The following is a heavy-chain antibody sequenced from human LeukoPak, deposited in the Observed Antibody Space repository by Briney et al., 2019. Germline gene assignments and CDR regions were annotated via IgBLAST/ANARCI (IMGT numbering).Heavy chain of an antibody. CDR3: ARLASGSYGPLTPFDY. Sequence: SETLSLTCTVSGGSISSYYWSWIRQPPGKGLEWIGDIYYSGSTNYNPSLKSRVTISVDTSKNQFSLRLSSVTAADTAVYYSARLASGSYGPLTPFDYWGQGTMVTVAS. CDR2: IYYSGST. CDR1: GGSISSYY. J-gene: IGHJ3*01. D-gene: IGHD1-26*01. V-gene: IGHV4-59*08.